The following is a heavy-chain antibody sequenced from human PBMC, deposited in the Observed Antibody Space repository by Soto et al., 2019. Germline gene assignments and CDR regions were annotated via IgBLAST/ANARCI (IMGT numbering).Heavy chain of an antibody. CDR2: ISYDGSNK. D-gene: IGHD4-17*01. J-gene: IGHJ6*02. Sequence: GGSLRLSCAASGFTFSSYAMHWVRQAPGKGLEWVAVISYDGSNKYYADSVKGRFTISRDNSKNTLYLQMNSLRAEDTAVYYCARDLATVTTMGLDVWGQGTTVTVSS. V-gene: IGHV3-30-3*01. CDR3: ARDLATVTTMGLDV. CDR1: GFTFSSYA.